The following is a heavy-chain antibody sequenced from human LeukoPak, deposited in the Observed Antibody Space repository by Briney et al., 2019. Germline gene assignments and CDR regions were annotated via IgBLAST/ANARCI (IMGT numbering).Heavy chain of an antibody. CDR1: GGSLGPCYY. CDR3: ARHGNIVVLPATSKAFDI. D-gene: IGHD2-2*01. V-gene: IGHV4-39*01. Sequence: SETLSLTCTVSGGSLGPCYYWGWIRQPPGKGLEWIGTFHHSGTTYYSPFLKSRVTTSVDTSKSQFSLRLSSVTAADTAVYYCARHGNIVVLPATSKAFDIWGQGTTVTVSS. J-gene: IGHJ3*02. CDR2: FHHSGTT.